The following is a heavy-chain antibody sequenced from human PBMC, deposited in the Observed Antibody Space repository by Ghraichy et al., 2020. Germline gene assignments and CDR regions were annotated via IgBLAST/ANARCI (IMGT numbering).Heavy chain of an antibody. Sequence: LSLTCAASGFTFNDVWISWVRQAPGKGLEWVGRIRSKSDGGTTDYAAPVKGRFTISGDDSENTLYLQMNSLQIEDTAVYYCATWAKGRDLRHTFDIWGQGTMVTVSS. CDR3: ATWAKGRDLRHTFDI. V-gene: IGHV3-15*01. CDR2: IRSKSDGGTT. D-gene: IGHD4-17*01. CDR1: GFTFNDVW. J-gene: IGHJ3*02.